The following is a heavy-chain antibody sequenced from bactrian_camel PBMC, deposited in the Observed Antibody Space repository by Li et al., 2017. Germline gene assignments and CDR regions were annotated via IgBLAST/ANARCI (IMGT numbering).Heavy chain of an antibody. J-gene: IGHJ4*01. V-gene: IGHV3S1*01. CDR3: ASASYCRLNRVPKEEFTY. CDR1: GMTWSRYC. D-gene: IGHD1*01. Sequence: HVQLVESGGGSVQAGGSLRLSCTASGMTWSRYCMAWFRQSPGKERERIAAIYTTAGTAYYTDSVKGRFTISQDYAKYILYLQMNSLKPEDTGMYTCASASYCRLNRVPKEEFTYWGQGTQVTVS. CDR2: IYTTAGTA.